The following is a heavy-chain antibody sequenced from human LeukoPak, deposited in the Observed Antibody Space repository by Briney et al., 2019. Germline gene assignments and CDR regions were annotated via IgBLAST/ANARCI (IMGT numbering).Heavy chain of an antibody. CDR2: IIPIFGTA. Sequence: ASVKVSCKASGGTFSSYAISWVRQAPGQGLEWMGGIIPIFGTANYAQKFQGRVTMTRDTSTSTVYMELSSLRSEDTAVYYCARDNGDYCFDYWGQGTLVTVSS. J-gene: IGHJ4*02. D-gene: IGHD4-17*01. CDR1: GGTFSSYA. V-gene: IGHV1-69*05. CDR3: ARDNGDYCFDY.